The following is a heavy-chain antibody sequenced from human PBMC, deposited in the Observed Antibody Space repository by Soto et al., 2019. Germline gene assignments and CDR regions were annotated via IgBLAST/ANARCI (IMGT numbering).Heavy chain of an antibody. CDR2: IYHSGST. CDR1: GGSISSGGYS. CDR3: ARGEMATIKFDF. D-gene: IGHD5-12*01. J-gene: IGHJ4*02. V-gene: IGHV4-30-2*01. Sequence: SETLSLTCAVSGGSISSGGYSWSWIRQPPGKGLEWIGYIYHSGSTYYNPSLKSRVTISVDRSKNQFSLKLSSVTAADTAVYYCARGEMATIKFDFWGQGTLGTAPQ.